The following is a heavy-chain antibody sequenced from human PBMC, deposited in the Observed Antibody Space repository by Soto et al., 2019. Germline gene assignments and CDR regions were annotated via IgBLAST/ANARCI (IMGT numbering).Heavy chain of an antibody. V-gene: IGHV1-2*04. D-gene: IGHD6-6*01. CDR2: INPNSGGT. CDR3: ARDLGKGTSSGIGEPTAAFDI. J-gene: IGHJ3*02. CDR1: GYTFTGYY. Sequence: GASVKVSCKASGYTFTGYYMHRVRQAPGQGLEWMGWINPNSGGTNYAQKFQGWVTMTRDTSISTAYMELSRLRSDDTAVYYCARDLGKGTSSGIGEPTAAFDIWGQGTMVTVS.